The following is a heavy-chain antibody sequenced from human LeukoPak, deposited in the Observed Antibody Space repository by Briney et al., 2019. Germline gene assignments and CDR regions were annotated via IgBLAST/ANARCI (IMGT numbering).Heavy chain of an antibody. Sequence: ASVKVSCKASGYTFTSYDINWVRQATGQGLEWMGWMNPNSGNTGYAQKFQGRVTITRNTSISTAYMELSSLRSEDTAVYYCARGHWHYYDSSGYYLEWGQGTLVTVSS. J-gene: IGHJ4*02. CDR1: GYTFTSYD. V-gene: IGHV1-8*01. CDR3: ARGHWHYYDSSGYYLE. CDR2: MNPNSGNT. D-gene: IGHD3-22*01.